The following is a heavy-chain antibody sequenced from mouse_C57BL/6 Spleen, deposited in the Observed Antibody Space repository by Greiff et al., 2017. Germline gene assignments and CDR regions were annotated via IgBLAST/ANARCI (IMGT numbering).Heavy chain of an antibody. J-gene: IGHJ4*01. V-gene: IGHV5-9-1*02. CDR1: GFTFSSYA. CDR2: ISSGGDYI. D-gene: IGHD2-4*01. Sequence: EVKLVESGEGLVKPGGSLKLSCAASGFTFSSYAMSWVRQTPGKRLEWVAYISSGGDYIYYADTVKGRFTISRDNARNTLYLQMSSLKSEDTAMYYCTRAYDYGAMDYWGQGTSVTVSS. CDR3: TRAYDYGAMDY.